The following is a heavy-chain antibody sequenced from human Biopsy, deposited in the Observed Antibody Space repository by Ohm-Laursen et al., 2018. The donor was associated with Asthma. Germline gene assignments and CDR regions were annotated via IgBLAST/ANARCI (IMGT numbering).Heavy chain of an antibody. CDR3: ARESGQDSGGTGAFDR. D-gene: IGHD4-23*01. Sequence: SLRLSCTAIGFVFSQGGMHWVRQGPGKGLEWVALVSSDGHNKYYKDSVKGRFTISRDNSKLRLYLEINSLRVEDSAVYYCARESGQDSGGTGAFDRWGQGIMVAVSS. V-gene: IGHV3-30*03. CDR2: VSSDGHNK. CDR1: GFVFSQGG. J-gene: IGHJ3*02.